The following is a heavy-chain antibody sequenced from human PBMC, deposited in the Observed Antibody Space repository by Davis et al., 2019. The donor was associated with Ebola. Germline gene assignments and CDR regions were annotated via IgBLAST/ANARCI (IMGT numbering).Heavy chain of an antibody. CDR3: ARVKGYYYDSSGYSLSYYFDY. CDR2: IYYSGST. CDR1: GGSISSGGYY. Sequence: SETLSLTCTVSGGSISSGGYYWSWIRQHPGKGLEWIGYIYYSGSTYYNPSLKSRVTISVDTSKNQFSLKLSSVTAADTAVYYCARVKGYYYDSSGYSLSYYFDYWGQGTLVTVSS. D-gene: IGHD3-22*01. J-gene: IGHJ4*02. V-gene: IGHV4-31*03.